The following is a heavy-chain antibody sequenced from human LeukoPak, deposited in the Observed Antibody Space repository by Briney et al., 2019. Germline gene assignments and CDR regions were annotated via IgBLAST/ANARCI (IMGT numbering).Heavy chain of an antibody. D-gene: IGHD6-13*01. CDR1: GFTFSSYG. Sequence: GGSLRLSCAASGFTFSSYGMHWVRQAPGKGLEWVAFIRYDGSNKYYADSVKGRFSISRDNSKNTLYLQMNSLRAEDTAVYYCAKDGYSSSWTPFDYWGQGTLVTVSS. V-gene: IGHV3-30*02. CDR2: IRYDGSNK. J-gene: IGHJ4*02. CDR3: AKDGYSSSWTPFDY.